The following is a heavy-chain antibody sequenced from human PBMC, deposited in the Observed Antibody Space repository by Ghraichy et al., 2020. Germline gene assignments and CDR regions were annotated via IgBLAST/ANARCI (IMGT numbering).Heavy chain of an antibody. D-gene: IGHD3-10*01. CDR1: GGSISSGGYY. CDR3: ARNSLTMVRGVIIKEFDP. Sequence: LSLTCTVSGGSISSGGYYWSWIRPHPGRGLEWIGYIYYSGSTYYNPSLKSRVTISVDTSKNHFSLKLSSVTAADTAVYYCARNSLTMVRGVIIKEFDPWGQGTLVTVSS. V-gene: IGHV4-31*03. CDR2: IYYSGST. J-gene: IGHJ5*02.